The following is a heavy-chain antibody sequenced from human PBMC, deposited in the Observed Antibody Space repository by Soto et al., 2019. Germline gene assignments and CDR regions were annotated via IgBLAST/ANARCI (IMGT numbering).Heavy chain of an antibody. CDR1: GGSFTSNNW. CDR3: ASRDPGTSVDY. Sequence: LSLTCTVSGGSFTSNNWWTWVRQPPGQGLEWIGEIYRTGSTNYNPSLKSRVTISLDKSENQFSLKVTSLTAADTAVYYCASRDPGTSVDYWGKGTLVTVS. CDR2: IYRTGST. J-gene: IGHJ4*02. V-gene: IGHV4-4*02. D-gene: IGHD1-7*01.